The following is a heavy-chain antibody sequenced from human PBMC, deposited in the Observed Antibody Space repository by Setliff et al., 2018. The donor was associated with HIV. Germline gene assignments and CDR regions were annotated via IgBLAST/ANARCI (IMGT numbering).Heavy chain of an antibody. CDR2: IYTSGST. D-gene: IGHD3-3*01. J-gene: IGHJ4*02. CDR1: GGSISSGSYY. Sequence: KPSETLSLTCTVSGGSISSGSYYWSWIRQPAGKGLEWIGRIYTSGSTNYNPSLKSRVTISVDTSKNQFSLKLTSVTAADTAVYYCARVPFTTGFDYWGQGILVTVSS. CDR3: ARVPFTTGFDY. V-gene: IGHV4-61*02.